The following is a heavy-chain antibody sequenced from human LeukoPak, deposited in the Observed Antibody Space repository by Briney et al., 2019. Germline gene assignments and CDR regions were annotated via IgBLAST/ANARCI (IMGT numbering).Heavy chain of an antibody. CDR3: ARTGDSSGWYAWFDP. Sequence: GASVKVSCKASGYTFTSYYMHWVRQAPGQGLEWMGIINPSGGSTSYAQKYQGRVTMTRDTSTSTVYMELSSLRSEDTAVYYCARTGDSSGWYAWFDPWGQGTLVTVSS. CDR1: GYTFTSYY. CDR2: INPSGGST. J-gene: IGHJ5*02. D-gene: IGHD6-19*01. V-gene: IGHV1-46*01.